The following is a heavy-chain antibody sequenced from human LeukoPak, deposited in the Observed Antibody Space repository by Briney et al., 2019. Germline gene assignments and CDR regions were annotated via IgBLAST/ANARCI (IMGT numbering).Heavy chain of an antibody. J-gene: IGHJ5*02. CDR3: ARVGCGGDCYSWSWFDP. Sequence: SGTLSLTCAVSGGSISSSNWWSWVRQPPGKGLEWIGEINHSGSTNYNPSLKSRVTISVDTSKNQFSLKLSSVTAADTAVYYCARVGCGGDCYSWSWFDPWGQGTLVTVSS. V-gene: IGHV4-4*02. D-gene: IGHD2-21*02. CDR2: INHSGST. CDR1: GGSISSSNW.